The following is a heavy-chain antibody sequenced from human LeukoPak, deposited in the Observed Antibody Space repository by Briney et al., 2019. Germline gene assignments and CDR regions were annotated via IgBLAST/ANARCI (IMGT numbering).Heavy chain of an antibody. Sequence: ESLKISCKGSGYSFTNYWIGWVRQVPGKGLEWMAIIFPGDSDTRYSPSFRGQVTISVDKSISTVYLQWSSLKASDSAMYYCARPSSGWYGWFDPWGQGTLVTVSS. J-gene: IGHJ5*02. V-gene: IGHV5-51*01. CDR3: ARPSSGWYGWFDP. CDR2: IFPGDSDT. CDR1: GYSFTNYW. D-gene: IGHD6-19*01.